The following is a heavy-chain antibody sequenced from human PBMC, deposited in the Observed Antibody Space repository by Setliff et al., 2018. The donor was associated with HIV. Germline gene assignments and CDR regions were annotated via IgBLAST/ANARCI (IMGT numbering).Heavy chain of an antibody. D-gene: IGHD3-10*01. V-gene: IGHV3-72*01. Sequence: GGSLRLSCAASGFTFSDHYMDWVRQAPGKGLEWVGRTRNKANSYTTEYYADPVKGRFSISRDNSKNSLFLRMNSLRAEDTAVYYCASVLRYYGSGSYPFGYWGQGTLVTVSS. J-gene: IGHJ4*02. CDR2: TRNKANSYTT. CDR3: ASVLRYYGSGSYPFGY. CDR1: GFTFSDHY.